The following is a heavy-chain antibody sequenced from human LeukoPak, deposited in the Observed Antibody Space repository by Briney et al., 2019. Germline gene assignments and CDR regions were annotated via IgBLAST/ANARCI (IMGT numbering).Heavy chain of an antibody. J-gene: IGHJ6*02. Sequence: PSETLSLTCAVSGGSISSGGYSWSWIQQPPGKGLEWIGYIYHSGSTYYNPSLKSRVTISVDRSKNQFSLKLSSVTAADTAVYYCARERSGMDVWGQGTTVTVSS. CDR3: ARERSGMDV. V-gene: IGHV4-30-2*01. CDR1: GGSISSGGYS. CDR2: IYHSGST.